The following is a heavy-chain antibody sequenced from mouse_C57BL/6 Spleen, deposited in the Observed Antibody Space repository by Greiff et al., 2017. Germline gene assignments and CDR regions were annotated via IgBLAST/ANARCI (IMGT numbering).Heavy chain of an antibody. Sequence: QVQLQQPGAELVRPGSSVKLSCKASGYTFTSYWMDWVKQRPGQGLEWIGNIYPSDSETHYNQKFKDKATLTVDKSSSTAYMQLSSLTSEASAVYYCARRTTVVATPYYFDYWGQGTTLTVSS. V-gene: IGHV1-61*01. CDR3: ARRTTVVATPYYFDY. J-gene: IGHJ2*01. CDR1: GYTFTSYW. D-gene: IGHD1-1*01. CDR2: IYPSDSET.